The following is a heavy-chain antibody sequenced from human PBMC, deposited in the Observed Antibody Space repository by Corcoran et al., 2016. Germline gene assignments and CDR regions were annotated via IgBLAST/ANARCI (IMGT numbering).Heavy chain of an antibody. CDR2: IRSKANNYAT. Sequence: EVQLVESGGGLVQPGGSLKLSCAASGFTFSGSAMHWVRQASGKGLEWVGRIRSKANNYATVYAASVKGRFTISRDDSKNTAYLQMNSLKTEDTAVYYCTPGEGYDFWGQGTQVTVSS. CDR3: TPGEGYDF. CDR1: GFTFSGSA. V-gene: IGHV3-73*02. J-gene: IGHJ4*02. D-gene: IGHD5-12*01.